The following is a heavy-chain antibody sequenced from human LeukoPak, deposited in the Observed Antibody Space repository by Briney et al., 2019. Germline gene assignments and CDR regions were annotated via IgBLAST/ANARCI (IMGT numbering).Heavy chain of an antibody. Sequence: GSSVKVSCKASGGTFSSYAISWVRQAPGQGLEWMGRIIPIFGTANYAQKFQGRVTITTDESTSTAYMELSSLRSEDTAVYYCARDVLYSSGWYSYFDYWGQGTLVTVSS. CDR3: ARDVLYSSGWYSYFDY. CDR1: GGTFSSYA. V-gene: IGHV1-69*05. J-gene: IGHJ4*02. D-gene: IGHD6-19*01. CDR2: IIPIFGTA.